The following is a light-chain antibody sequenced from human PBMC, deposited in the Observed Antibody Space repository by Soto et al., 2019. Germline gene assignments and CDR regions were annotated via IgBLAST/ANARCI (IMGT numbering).Light chain of an antibody. CDR2: RNN. Sequence: QSVLTQPPSASGTPGQRVTISCSGSSSNIGSNYVYWYQQLPGTAPKLLIYRNNQRPSRGPDRFSSSESGTSASIAISGVRYEAEDDYHCAAWNVSHVVFGGGTKLTVL. CDR1: SSNIGSNY. V-gene: IGLV1-47*01. J-gene: IGLJ2*01. CDR3: AAWNVSHVV.